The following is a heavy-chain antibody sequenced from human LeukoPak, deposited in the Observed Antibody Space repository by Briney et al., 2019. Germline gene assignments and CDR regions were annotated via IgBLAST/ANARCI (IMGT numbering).Heavy chain of an antibody. D-gene: IGHD3-3*01. CDR1: GFTFSRYW. CDR2: IKQDGSEK. CDR3: AREATREYDFWSGYYPYYYYYYMDV. Sequence: PGGSLRLSCAASGFTFSRYWKRWVGQARGKGREGGANIKQDGSEKYYVDSVKGRFTIYRENAKNSLYLQMNSLRAEDTAVYYCAREATREYDFWSGYYPYYYYYYMDVWGKGTTVTVSS. J-gene: IGHJ6*03. V-gene: IGHV3-7*01.